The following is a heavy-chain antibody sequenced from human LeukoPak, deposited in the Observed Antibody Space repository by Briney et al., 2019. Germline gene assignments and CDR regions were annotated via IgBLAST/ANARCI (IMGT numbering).Heavy chain of an antibody. CDR1: GGSITSYY. D-gene: IGHD3-10*01. V-gene: IGHV4-59*01. Sequence: SETLSLTCTVSGGSITSYYWSWIRQPPGEGLEWIGHLHYSGITNYKPSLKSRVTISLDTPKNQFSLKLSSVTTADTAVYYCANSYGSGSRFDFWGQGTLVTVSS. CDR2: LHYSGIT. J-gene: IGHJ4*02. CDR3: ANSYGSGSRFDF.